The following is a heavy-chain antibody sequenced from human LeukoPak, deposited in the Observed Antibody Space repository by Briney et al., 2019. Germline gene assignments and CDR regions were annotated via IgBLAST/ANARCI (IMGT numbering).Heavy chain of an antibody. V-gene: IGHV4-39*07. Sequence: PSETLSLTCSVPGDSISSSGYYWGWIRQPPGKGLEWIGSMYYGGNTYYNASLKSRVTISVDTSKNLFSLKLNSVIAADTGVYYCARSKNGKCDYWGQGTLVTVSS. CDR1: GDSISSSGYY. D-gene: IGHD1-26*01. J-gene: IGHJ4*02. CDR3: ARSKNGKCDY. CDR2: MYYGGNT.